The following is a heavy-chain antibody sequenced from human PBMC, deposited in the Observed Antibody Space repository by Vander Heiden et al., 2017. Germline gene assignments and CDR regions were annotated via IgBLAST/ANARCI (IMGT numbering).Heavy chain of an antibody. J-gene: IGHJ6*02. V-gene: IGHV2-5*02. D-gene: IGHD2-21*01. CDR3: AGTKNAASAYYGMEV. CDR1: GFSISTTGVG. CDR2: IYWDDDK. Sequence: QITLKESGPTLVKPTETLTLTCTVSGFSISTTGVGVGLIRQPPGKALEWLAVIYWDDDKRYSASLRSRLTITKDIYRNQVVLTVANMDPVDTGTYFCAGTKNAASAYYGMEVWGQGTTVTVSS.